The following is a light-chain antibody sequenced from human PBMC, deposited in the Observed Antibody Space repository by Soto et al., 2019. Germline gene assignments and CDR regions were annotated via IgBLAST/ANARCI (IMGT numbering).Light chain of an antibody. CDR1: HSVRSS. Sequence: EIVMTHSPATLSVSPWEIATLSCRASHSVRSSLAWYQQKPGQAPRLLIHGASTRATGIPGRFSGSGSGTEFTLIISSLQSEDFAVYYCQQYNEWPETFGHGTKVDIK. CDR2: GAS. CDR3: QQYNEWPET. J-gene: IGKJ1*01. V-gene: IGKV3-15*01.